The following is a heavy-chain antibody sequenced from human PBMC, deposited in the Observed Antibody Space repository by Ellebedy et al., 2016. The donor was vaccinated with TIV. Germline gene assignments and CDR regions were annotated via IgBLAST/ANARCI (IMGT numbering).Heavy chain of an antibody. V-gene: IGHV4-38-2*02. CDR3: ARIDSSLDV. J-gene: IGHJ6*02. CDR1: GYSISSGYY. Sequence: SETLSLTCTVSGYSISSGYYWGWIRQPPGKGLEWIGSIYHSGGTYYNPSLKSRVTISVDTSKNQFSLKLSSVTAADTAVYYCARIDSSLDVWGQGTTVTVSS. CDR2: IYHSGGT. D-gene: IGHD6-19*01.